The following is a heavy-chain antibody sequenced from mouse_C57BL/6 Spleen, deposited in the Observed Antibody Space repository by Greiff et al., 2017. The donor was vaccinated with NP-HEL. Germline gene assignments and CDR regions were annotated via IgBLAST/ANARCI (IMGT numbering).Heavy chain of an antibody. D-gene: IGHD2-3*01. CDR3: TRDGLLYAMDY. CDR1: GFTFSSYA. Sequence: EVQGVESGEGLVKPGGSLKLSCAASGFTFSSYAMSWVRQTPEKRLEWVAYISSGGDYIYYADTVKGRFTISRDNARNTLYLQMSSLKSEDTAMYYCTRDGLLYAMDYWGQGTSVTVSS. V-gene: IGHV5-9-1*02. CDR2: ISSGGDYI. J-gene: IGHJ4*01.